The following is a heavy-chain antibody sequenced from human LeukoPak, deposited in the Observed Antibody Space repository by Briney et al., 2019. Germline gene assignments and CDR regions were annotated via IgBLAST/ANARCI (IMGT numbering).Heavy chain of an antibody. CDR1: GGSISSGGYS. CDR2: IYHSGST. CDR3: ARGLGYYYDSMSTWFDP. V-gene: IGHV4-30-2*01. D-gene: IGHD3-22*01. J-gene: IGHJ5*02. Sequence: SETLSLTCAVSGGSISSGGYSWSWIRQPPGKGLEWIGYIYHSGSTYYNPSLKRRVTISVDRSKNQFSLKLSSVTAADTAVYYCARGLGYYYDSMSTWFDPWGQGTLVTVSS.